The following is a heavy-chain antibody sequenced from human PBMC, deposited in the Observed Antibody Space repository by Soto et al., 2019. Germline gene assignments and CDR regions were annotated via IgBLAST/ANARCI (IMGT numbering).Heavy chain of an antibody. CDR3: ARAAAAGTFDP. D-gene: IGHD6-13*01. CDR2: INAGNGNT. Sequence: ASVKVSCKASGYTFTSYAMHWVRQAPGQRLEWMGGINAGNGNTKYSQKFQGRVTITRDTSASTAYMELSSLRSEDTAVYYCARAAAAGTFDPWGQGTLVTVSS. CDR1: GYTFTSYA. V-gene: IGHV1-3*01. J-gene: IGHJ5*02.